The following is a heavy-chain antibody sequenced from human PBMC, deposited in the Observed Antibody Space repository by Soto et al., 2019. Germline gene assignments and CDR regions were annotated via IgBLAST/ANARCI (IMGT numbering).Heavy chain of an antibody. CDR3: AKAPLEGVTNYYYYMDV. CDR1: GFTFSSYA. V-gene: IGHV3-23*01. Sequence: GGSLRLSCAASGFTFSSYAMSWVRQAPGKGLEWVSAISGSGGSTYYADSVKGRFTISRDNSKNTLYLQMNSLRAEDTAVYYCAKAPLEGVTNYYYYMDVWGKGTTVTVSS. D-gene: IGHD4-4*01. J-gene: IGHJ6*03. CDR2: ISGSGGST.